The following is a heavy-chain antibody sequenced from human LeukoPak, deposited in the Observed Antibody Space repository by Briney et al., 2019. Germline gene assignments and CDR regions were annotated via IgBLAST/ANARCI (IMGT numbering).Heavy chain of an antibody. J-gene: IGHJ4*02. D-gene: IGHD2/OR15-2a*01. V-gene: IGHV4-39*01. CDR1: GGSISSSSYY. CDR2: IYYSGST. Sequence: RSSETLSLTCTVSGGSISSSSYYWGWIRQPPGKGLEWIGSIYYSGSTYYNPSLKSRVTISVDTSKNQFSLKLSSVTAADTAVYYCASRPNRSRDYWGQGTLVTVSS. CDR3: ASRPNRSRDY.